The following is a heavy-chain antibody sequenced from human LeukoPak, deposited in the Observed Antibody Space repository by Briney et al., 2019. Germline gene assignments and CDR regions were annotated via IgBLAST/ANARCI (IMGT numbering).Heavy chain of an antibody. D-gene: IGHD3-3*01. CDR1: GYTFTGYY. J-gene: IGHJ6*03. V-gene: IGHV7-4-1*02. Sequence: ASVKVSCKASGYTFTGYYMHWVRQAPGQGLEWMGWINTNTGNPTYAQGFTGRFVFSLDTSVSTAYLQISSLKAEDTAVYYCASRGPRYYDFWSGYYSNYYYYMDVWGKGTTVTVSS. CDR2: INTNTGNP. CDR3: ASRGPRYYDFWSGYYSNYYYYMDV.